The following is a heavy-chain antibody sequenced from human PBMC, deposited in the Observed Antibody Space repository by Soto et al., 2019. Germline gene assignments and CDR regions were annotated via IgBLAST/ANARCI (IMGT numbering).Heavy chain of an antibody. J-gene: IGHJ6*02. CDR3: IWQQDFYYGWAV. CDR1: GFSFSPAW. Sequence: EVQLVESGGGLVTPGGSLTLSCAASGFSFSPAWMNLVRQAPGKGLEWVGLIKSKGGGGTADYAAPVKGRFIISRDDSKNTIYLQMNSLKPEDTALYYCIWQQDFYYGWAVWGQGTTVTVSS. V-gene: IGHV3-15*07. D-gene: IGHD6-13*01. CDR2: IKSKGGGGTA.